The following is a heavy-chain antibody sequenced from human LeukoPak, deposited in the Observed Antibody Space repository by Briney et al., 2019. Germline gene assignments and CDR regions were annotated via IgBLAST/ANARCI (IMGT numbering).Heavy chain of an antibody. CDR3: AKDTGKYQLLFGFQH. CDR1: GFTFSSYG. V-gene: IGHV3-30*02. Sequence: PGGSLRLSCAASGFTFSSYGMHWVRQAPGKGLEWVAFIRYDGSNKYYADSVKGRFTISRDNSKNTLYLQMNSLRAEDTAVYYCAKDTGKYQLLFGFQHWGQGTLVTVSS. D-gene: IGHD2-2*01. CDR2: IRYDGSNK. J-gene: IGHJ1*01.